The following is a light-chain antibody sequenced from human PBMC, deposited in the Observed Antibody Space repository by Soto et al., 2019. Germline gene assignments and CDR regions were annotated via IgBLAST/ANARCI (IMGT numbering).Light chain of an antibody. Sequence: QLVLTQPPSVSGAPGQRVTISCTGSSSNIGGGYDVHWYQQLPGTAPKLLIYGNNNRPSGVPDRFSGSKSGTSASLAITGLQAEDEADYYCQSYDSRLSGVVFGGGTKLTVL. CDR2: GNN. CDR1: SSNIGGGYD. J-gene: IGLJ2*01. V-gene: IGLV1-40*01. CDR3: QSYDSRLSGVV.